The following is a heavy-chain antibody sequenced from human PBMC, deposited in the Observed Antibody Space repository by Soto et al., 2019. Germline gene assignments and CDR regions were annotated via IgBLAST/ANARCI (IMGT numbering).Heavy chain of an antibody. CDR2: INPNSGGT. CDR1: GYTFTGYY. Sequence: ASVKVSCKASGYTFTGYYMHWVRQAPGQGLEWMGWINPNSGGTNYAQKFQGWVTMTRDTSISTAYMELSRLRSDDTAVYYCARDKGSDSGYVDYWGQGTLVTVSS. CDR3: ARDKGSDSGYVDY. D-gene: IGHD1-26*01. V-gene: IGHV1-2*04. J-gene: IGHJ4*02.